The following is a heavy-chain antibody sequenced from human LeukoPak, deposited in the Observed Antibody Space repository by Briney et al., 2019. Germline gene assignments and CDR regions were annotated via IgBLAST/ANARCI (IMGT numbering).Heavy chain of an antibody. Sequence: GESLKISCKGSGYAFDNYWISWVRQMPGRGLEWMGIIYPGDSNARYNPPFEGQVTMSVDRSISTAYLQWSSLEASDTATYYRATQYAQFYDFWGQGILVTVSS. J-gene: IGHJ4*02. CDR2: IYPGDSNA. CDR3: ATQYAQFYDF. D-gene: IGHD2-8*01. CDR1: GYAFDNYW. V-gene: IGHV5-51*01.